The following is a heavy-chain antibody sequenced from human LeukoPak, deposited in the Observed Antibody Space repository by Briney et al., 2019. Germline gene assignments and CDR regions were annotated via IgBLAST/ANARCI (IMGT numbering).Heavy chain of an antibody. CDR3: ARDSMAAAGTTHWFDP. J-gene: IGHJ5*02. Sequence: SEPLSLTCTVSGGSISSYYWSWIRQPPGKGLEWIGYIYYSGSTNYIPSLKSRVTISVDTSKNQFSLKLSSVTAADTAEYYSARDSMAAAGTTHWFDPWGQGTLVTVSS. D-gene: IGHD6-13*01. V-gene: IGHV4-59*01. CDR1: GGSISSYY. CDR2: IYYSGST.